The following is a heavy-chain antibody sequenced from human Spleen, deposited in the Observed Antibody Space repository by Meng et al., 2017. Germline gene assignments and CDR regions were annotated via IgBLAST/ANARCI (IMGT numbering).Heavy chain of an antibody. CDR1: GYTFTGYY. Sequence: ASVKVSCKAAGYTFTGYYMHWVRQAPGQGLEWMGWINPNSGGTNYAQKFQDRVTITSDDSTSTVYMELTTLTSEDTAVYFCARKAGNCITTTCYSLDYWGQGTLVTVSS. CDR2: INPNSGGT. V-gene: IGHV1-2*02. CDR3: ARKAGNCITTTCYSLDY. J-gene: IGHJ4*02. D-gene: IGHD2-2*01.